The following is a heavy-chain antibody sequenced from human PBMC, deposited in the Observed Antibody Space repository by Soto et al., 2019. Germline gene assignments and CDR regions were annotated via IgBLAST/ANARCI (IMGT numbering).Heavy chain of an antibody. CDR3: AKLRYYDFWSGENWFDP. Sequence: GGSLRLSCAASGFTFGTFAMSWVRQAPGKGLEWVSFISGSGDRTSYAGPVKGRFTISRDTSENMLYLQMNSLRLEDTAIYYCAKLRYYDFWSGENWFDPWGQGTLVTVS. CDR1: GFTFGTFA. D-gene: IGHD3-3*01. J-gene: IGHJ5*02. CDR2: ISGSGDRT. V-gene: IGHV3-23*01.